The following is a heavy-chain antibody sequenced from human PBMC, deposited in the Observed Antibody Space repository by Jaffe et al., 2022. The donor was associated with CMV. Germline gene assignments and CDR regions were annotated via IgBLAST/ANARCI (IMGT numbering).Heavy chain of an antibody. J-gene: IGHJ6*02. Sequence: EVQLVESGGGLVQPGGSLRLSCAASGFAFGTYSMKWVRQTAGKGLEWVSYISSSSSTIYYADSVKGRFTISRDNAKNSLYLQMNSLRDEDTAVYYCARAWEPTFGILTSYYYGMDVWGQGTTVTVSS. V-gene: IGHV3-48*02. CDR1: GFAFGTYS. D-gene: IGHD3-3*01. CDR2: ISSSSSTI. CDR3: ARAWEPTFGILTSYYYGMDV.